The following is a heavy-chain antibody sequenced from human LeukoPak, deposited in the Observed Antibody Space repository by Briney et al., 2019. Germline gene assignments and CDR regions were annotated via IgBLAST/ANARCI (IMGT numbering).Heavy chain of an antibody. Sequence: PSETLSLTCTVSGGSISSSSYYWGWIRQPPGKGLEWIGSIYYSGSTYYNPSLKSRVTISVDTSKNQFSLKLSSVTAADTAVYYCARGGPAARYYYYYYGMDVWGQGTTVTVSS. V-gene: IGHV4-39*07. D-gene: IGHD2-2*01. CDR2: IYYSGST. CDR1: GGSISSSSYY. J-gene: IGHJ6*02. CDR3: ARGGPAARYYYYYYGMDV.